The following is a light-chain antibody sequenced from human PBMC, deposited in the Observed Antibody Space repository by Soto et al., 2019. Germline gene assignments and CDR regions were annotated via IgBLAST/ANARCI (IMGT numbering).Light chain of an antibody. CDR2: AAS. CDR3: LQHNSYPWT. J-gene: IGKJ1*01. CDR1: QGIGND. Sequence: IQMTQSPSSLSASVGDRVTITCRASQGIGNDLGWYQQKPGKAPKRLIYAASSLQSGVPSRFSGSGSGTEFTLTISSLQPEDFATYYCLQHNSYPWTFGQGTKVDIK. V-gene: IGKV1-17*01.